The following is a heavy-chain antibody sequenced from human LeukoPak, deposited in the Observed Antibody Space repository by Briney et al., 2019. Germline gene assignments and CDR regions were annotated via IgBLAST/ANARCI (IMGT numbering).Heavy chain of an antibody. D-gene: IGHD4-17*01. V-gene: IGHV3-30*18. J-gene: IGHJ3*02. CDR1: GVTFRSYG. CDR3: AKEGVDDYGDSAGAFDI. CDR2: ISSDGNDK. Sequence: GGSLRLSCAVSGVTFRSYGMHWVRQAPGKGLEWVALISSDGNDKLYGDSVKGRFTISRDNSKNTLYLQMNSLRAEDTAVYYCAKEGVDDYGDSAGAFDIWGQGTMVTVSS.